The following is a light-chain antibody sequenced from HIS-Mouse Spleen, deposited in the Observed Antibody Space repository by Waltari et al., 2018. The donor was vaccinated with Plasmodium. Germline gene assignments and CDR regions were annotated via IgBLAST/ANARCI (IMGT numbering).Light chain of an antibody. CDR1: QGISSW. CDR2: AAS. J-gene: IGKJ5*01. Sequence: DIQMTQSPSSVSASVGDRVTITCRASQGISSWLAWYQQKPGKAPKLLIYAASSLQSGVPTRFSSSGAGTDFALALSSLEPKDSATYYWQQANSFPPSITFGQGTRLEIK. CDR3: QQANSFPPSIT. V-gene: IGKV1-12*01.